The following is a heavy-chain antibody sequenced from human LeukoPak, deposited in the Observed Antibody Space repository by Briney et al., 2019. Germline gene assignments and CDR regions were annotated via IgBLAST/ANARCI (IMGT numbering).Heavy chain of an antibody. Sequence: SETLSLTCTVSGGSISSYYWSWIRQHPGKGLEWIGYIYYSGSTYYNPSLKSRVTISVDTSKNQFSLKLSSVTAADTAVYYCARLITGTTAAIDYWGQGTLVTVSS. CDR1: GGSISSYY. D-gene: IGHD1-7*01. V-gene: IGHV4-59*06. CDR3: ARLITGTTAAIDY. CDR2: IYYSGST. J-gene: IGHJ4*02.